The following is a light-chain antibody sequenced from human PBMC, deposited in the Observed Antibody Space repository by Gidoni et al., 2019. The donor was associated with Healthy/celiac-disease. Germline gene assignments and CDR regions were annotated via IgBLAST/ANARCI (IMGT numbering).Light chain of an antibody. J-gene: IGKJ1*01. CDR2: AAS. CDR1: QSISSY. CDR3: QQSYSTWWT. V-gene: IGKV1-39*01. Sequence: DIKMTQHPSSLSAPVGDRVTITCRASQSISSYLNWYQQKPGKAPKLLIYAASSLQSGVPSRFSGSGSGTDFTLTISSLQPEDFATYYCQQSYSTWWTFXXXTKVEIK.